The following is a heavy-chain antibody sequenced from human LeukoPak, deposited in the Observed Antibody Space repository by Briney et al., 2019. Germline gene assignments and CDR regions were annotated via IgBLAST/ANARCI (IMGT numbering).Heavy chain of an antibody. CDR3: AVGIAAAGYNWFDP. CDR2: INHSGST. CDR1: GGSFSGYY. J-gene: IGHJ5*02. Sequence: SETLSLTCAVYGGSFSGYYWSWIRQPPGKGLEWIGEINHSGSTNYNPSLKSRVTISVDTSKNQFSLKLSPVTAADTAVYYCAVGIAAAGYNWFDPWGQGTLVTVSS. D-gene: IGHD6-13*01. V-gene: IGHV4-34*01.